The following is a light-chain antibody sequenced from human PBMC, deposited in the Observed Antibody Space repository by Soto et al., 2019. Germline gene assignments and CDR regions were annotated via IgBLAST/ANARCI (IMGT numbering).Light chain of an antibody. CDR3: QQYGSSLFT. CDR2: AAS. CDR1: QSIRSY. J-gene: IGKJ3*01. Sequence: DIQMTQSPSSLSASVGDRVTITCRASQSIRSYLNWYQQKPGKAPKLLIYAASSLQIGVPSRFSGSGSGTDFTLTITRLEPEDFAVYYCQQYGSSLFTFGPGTKVD. V-gene: IGKV1-39*01.